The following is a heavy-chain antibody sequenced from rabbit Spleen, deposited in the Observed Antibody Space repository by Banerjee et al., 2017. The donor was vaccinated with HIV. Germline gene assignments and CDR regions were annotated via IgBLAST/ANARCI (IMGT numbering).Heavy chain of an antibody. Sequence: QSLEESGGGLVKPGASLTLTCKASGFSFSSGYDMCWVRQAPGKGLEWVACAYAGSSGSTYSATWAKGRFTISKTSSTTVTLQMTSLTVADTATYFCARDTGSSFSSYGMDLWGPGTLVTVS. V-gene: IGHV1S40*01. CDR3: ARDTGSSFSSYGMDL. CDR1: GFSFSSGYD. D-gene: IGHD8-1*01. CDR2: AYAGSSGST. J-gene: IGHJ6*01.